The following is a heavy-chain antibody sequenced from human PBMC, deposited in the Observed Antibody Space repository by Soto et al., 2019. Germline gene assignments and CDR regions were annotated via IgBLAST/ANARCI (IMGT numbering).Heavy chain of an antibody. CDR1: GGSINSYY. Sequence: QVQLQESGPGLVKPSETLSLTCTVSGGSINSYYWSWIRQPPGKGLELIGYIYYIGSTNYNPSLKRRVTNSVDTSKTPFSLKLSSVTAADTGVYYSARRYGSGFDYWGQGTLVSVPS. D-gene: IGHD6-25*01. V-gene: IGHV4-59*01. J-gene: IGHJ4*02. CDR3: ARRYGSGFDY. CDR2: IYYIGST.